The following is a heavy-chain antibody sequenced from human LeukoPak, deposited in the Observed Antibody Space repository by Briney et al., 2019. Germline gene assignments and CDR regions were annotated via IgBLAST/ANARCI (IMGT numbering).Heavy chain of an antibody. CDR3: ARDAQRGFDYSNSLQY. CDR1: GFTFNHYG. Sequence: PGGSLGLSCAAAGFTFNHYGMHWVRQAPGKGLEWVSVIWSDGTNKYYAASVKGRFTISRDDFDKTVYLQMSSLRPDDTGVYYCARDAQRGFDYSNSLQYWGQGTPVTVST. J-gene: IGHJ4*02. D-gene: IGHD4-11*01. V-gene: IGHV3-33*01. CDR2: IWSDGTNK.